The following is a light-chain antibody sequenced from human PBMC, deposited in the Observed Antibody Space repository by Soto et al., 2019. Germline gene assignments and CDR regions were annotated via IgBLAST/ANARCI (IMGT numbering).Light chain of an antibody. Sequence: EIVVTQSPATLSVSPGESATLSCRTSQSITSSKLAWYQQNPGQAPRLLMYGASNRATGVPARFSGCGSGTEFTLTISSLQSEDFAVYYCQQYDYWPRTFGQGTKVEIK. J-gene: IGKJ1*01. CDR1: QSITSSK. CDR3: QQYDYWPRT. V-gene: IGKV3-15*01. CDR2: GAS.